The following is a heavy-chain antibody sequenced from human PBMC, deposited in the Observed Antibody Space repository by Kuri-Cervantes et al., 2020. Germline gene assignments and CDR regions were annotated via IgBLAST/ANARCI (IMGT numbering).Heavy chain of an antibody. V-gene: IGHV1-18*01. D-gene: IGHD5-18*01. Sequence: ASVKVSCKASGYTFTGYGISWVRQAPGQGLEWMGWISAYNGNTNYAQKLQGRVTMTTDTSTSTAYMELRSLRSDDTAVYYCARATTAIVWRPFDYWGQGTLVTDSS. CDR1: GYTFTGYG. J-gene: IGHJ4*02. CDR2: ISAYNGNT. CDR3: ARATTAIVWRPFDY.